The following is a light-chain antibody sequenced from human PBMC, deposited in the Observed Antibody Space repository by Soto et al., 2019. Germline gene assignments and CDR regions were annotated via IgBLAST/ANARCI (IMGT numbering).Light chain of an antibody. J-gene: IGKJ2*01. CDR2: DAS. V-gene: IGKV1-5*01. Sequence: DIQMTQSPSTLSASVGDRVTITCRASQSISSWLAWYQQKPGKAPKVLIYDASSLESGVPSRFSGSVSGTEFTLNISSLQPDDVATYYCQQYNSYSSFTFGQGNKLELK. CDR1: QSISSW. CDR3: QQYNSYSSFT.